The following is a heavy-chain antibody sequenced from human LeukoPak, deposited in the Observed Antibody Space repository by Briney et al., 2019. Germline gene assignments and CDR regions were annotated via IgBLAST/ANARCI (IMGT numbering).Heavy chain of an antibody. Sequence: PSETLSLTCTVSGDSISSHYWSWIRQPPGKELEWIGYIYSSGGACYNPSLKSRVSISVDTSKNQLSLKLTSVTAADTAVYFCARGPGSGYFWFDPWGLGTLVTVSS. J-gene: IGHJ5*02. CDR3: ARGPGSGYFWFDP. CDR2: IYSSGGA. V-gene: IGHV4-59*11. D-gene: IGHD3-3*01. CDR1: GDSISSHY.